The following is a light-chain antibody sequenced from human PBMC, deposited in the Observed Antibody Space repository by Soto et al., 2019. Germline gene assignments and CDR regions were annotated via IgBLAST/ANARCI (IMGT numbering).Light chain of an antibody. V-gene: IGLV2-14*01. CDR3: SSYAGLATYVL. CDR2: EVS. Sequence: QSVLTQPASVSGSPGQSITISCTGTSSDVGDYNYVSWYQQHPGKAPKVMIYEVSNRPSGVSNRFSGSKSGNTASLTISGLQAEDEADYYCSSYAGLATYVLFGGGTKLTVL. J-gene: IGLJ2*01. CDR1: SSDVGDYNY.